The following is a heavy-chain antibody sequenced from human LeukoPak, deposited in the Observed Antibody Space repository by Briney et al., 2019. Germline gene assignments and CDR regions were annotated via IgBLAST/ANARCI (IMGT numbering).Heavy chain of an antibody. J-gene: IGHJ4*02. V-gene: IGHV3-30*18. Sequence: GGSLRLSCAASGFTFSSYGMHWVRQAPGKGLEWVAVISYDGTNKYYADSVKGRFTLSRDNSKNTLYLQMNSLRAEDTAVYYCAKRYSSSWCIDSWGQGTLVTVSS. CDR3: AKRYSSSWCIDS. CDR2: ISYDGTNK. D-gene: IGHD6-13*01. CDR1: GFTFSSYG.